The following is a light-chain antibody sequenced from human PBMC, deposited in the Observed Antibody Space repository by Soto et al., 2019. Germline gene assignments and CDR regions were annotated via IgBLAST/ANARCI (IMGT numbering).Light chain of an antibody. V-gene: IGKV3-20*01. CDR1: QSVGSD. J-gene: IGKJ1*01. CDR3: QQYGSSGT. Sequence: EIVMTQSPATLSVSPGERSTLSCRASQSVGSDLAWYQQKPGQAPRLLIYGASNRATGIPDRFSGSGSGTDFTLTISRLEPEDFAVYYCQQYGSSGTFAQGTQLDI. CDR2: GAS.